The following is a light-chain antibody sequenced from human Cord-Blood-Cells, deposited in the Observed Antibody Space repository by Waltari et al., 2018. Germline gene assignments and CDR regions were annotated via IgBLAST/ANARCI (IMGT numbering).Light chain of an antibody. CDR3: LQDYNYPWT. Sequence: AIQMTQSPSSLSASVGDRVTITCRASQGIRNDLGWYQQKPGKAPKLLIYAASSLQSGVPSSFSRSGSGTDFTLTISSLQPEDFATYYCLQDYNYPWTFGQGTKVEIK. CDR1: QGIRND. J-gene: IGKJ1*01. V-gene: IGKV1-6*01. CDR2: AAS.